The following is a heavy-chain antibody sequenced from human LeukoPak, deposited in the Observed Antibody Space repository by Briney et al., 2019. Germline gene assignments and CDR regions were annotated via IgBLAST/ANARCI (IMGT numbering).Heavy chain of an antibody. Sequence: PGGSLRLSCVLSGFSFSSYAMSWVRQAPGKGLEWVSTISNSGGSTYYGDSVKGRFTISRDNSKNTLYLQMNSLRAEDTAVYYCVKSDGMSAFDIWGQGTLVTVSS. CDR2: ISNSGGST. J-gene: IGHJ3*02. V-gene: IGHV3-23*01. CDR3: VKSDGMSAFDI. CDR1: GFSFSSYA. D-gene: IGHD1-14*01.